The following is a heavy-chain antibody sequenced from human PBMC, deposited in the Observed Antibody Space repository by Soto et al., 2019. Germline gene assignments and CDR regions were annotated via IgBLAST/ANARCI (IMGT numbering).Heavy chain of an antibody. CDR2: INHSGST. D-gene: IGHD2-2*01. CDR3: ARGRQPPVPRDCSSTSCHTADNWFDP. V-gene: IGHV4-34*01. Sequence: SETLSLTCAVYGGSFSGYYWSWIRQPPGKGLEWIGEINHSGSTNYNPSLKSRVTISVDTSKNQFSLKLSSVTAADTAVYYCARGRQPPVPRDCSSTSCHTADNWFDPWGQGTLVTVSS. J-gene: IGHJ5*02. CDR1: GGSFSGYY.